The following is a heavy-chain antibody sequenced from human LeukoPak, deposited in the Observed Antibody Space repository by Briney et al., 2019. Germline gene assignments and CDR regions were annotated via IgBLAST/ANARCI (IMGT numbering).Heavy chain of an antibody. V-gene: IGHV3-30*04. J-gene: IGHJ4*02. CDR3: ARWGRGSGSYRY. Sequence: GGSLRLSCAASGFTFSSYAMHWVRQAPGKGLEWVAVISYDGSNKYYAGSVKGRFTISRDNSKNTLYLQMNSLRAEDTAVYYCARWGRGSGSYRYWGQGTLVTVSS. CDR1: GFTFSSYA. CDR2: ISYDGSNK. D-gene: IGHD3-10*01.